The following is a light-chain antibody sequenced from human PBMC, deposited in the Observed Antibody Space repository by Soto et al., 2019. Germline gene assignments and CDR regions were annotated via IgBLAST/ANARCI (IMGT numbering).Light chain of an antibody. CDR3: QQYNNWPPWT. CDR1: QSVSSN. J-gene: IGKJ2*02. V-gene: IGKV3-15*01. CDR2: GAS. Sequence: EIVMTQSPATLSVSPGERATLSCRASQSVSSNLAWYQQKPGQAPRLLIYGASTRATVIPARFSGSRSGTEFTLTISSLQSEDFSVYYCQQYNNWPPWTFGQGTKLEIK.